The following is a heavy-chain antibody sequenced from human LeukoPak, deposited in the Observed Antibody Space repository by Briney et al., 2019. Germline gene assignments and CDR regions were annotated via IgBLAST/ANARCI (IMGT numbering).Heavy chain of an antibody. CDR2: IRYDGNKK. V-gene: IGHV3-30*02. CDR3: AKDMDYDDVSGYYWGFDY. CDR1: GFTFYNYG. D-gene: IGHD3-22*01. J-gene: IGHJ4*02. Sequence: GGSLRLSCAASGFTFYNYGIHWVRPAPGKGLEWVAFIRYDGNKKYYTDSVKGRFTISRDNSKNTLYLQMNSLRAEDTAVYYCAKDMDYDDVSGYYWGFDYWGQGTLVTVSS.